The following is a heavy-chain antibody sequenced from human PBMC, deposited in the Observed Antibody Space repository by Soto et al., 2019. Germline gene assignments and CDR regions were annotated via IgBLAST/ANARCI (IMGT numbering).Heavy chain of an antibody. J-gene: IGHJ4*02. V-gene: IGHV4-30-2*01. D-gene: IGHD5-12*01. CDR2: IYHSGST. Sequence: QLQLQESCSGLVKPSQTLSLTCAVSGGSISSGCYSWSWIRQPPGKGLEWIGYIYHSGSTYYNPSLKSRVTISVDRSKNQFSLKLSSVTAADTAVYYCAAGGGLPRYYWGQGTLVTVSS. CDR1: GGSISSGCYS. CDR3: AAGGGLPRYY.